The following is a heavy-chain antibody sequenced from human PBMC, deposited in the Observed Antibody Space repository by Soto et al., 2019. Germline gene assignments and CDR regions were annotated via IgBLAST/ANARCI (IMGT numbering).Heavy chain of an antibody. J-gene: IGHJ5*02. Sequence: ASVKVSCKAFGYTFTGYYMHWVRQAPGQGLEWMGWINPNSGGTNYAQKFQGWVTMTRDTSISTAYMELSRLRSDDTAVYYCARGIGEYQLLYENWFDPWGQGTLVTVSS. V-gene: IGHV1-2*04. CDR2: INPNSGGT. CDR1: GYTFTGYY. D-gene: IGHD2-2*02. CDR3: ARGIGEYQLLYENWFDP.